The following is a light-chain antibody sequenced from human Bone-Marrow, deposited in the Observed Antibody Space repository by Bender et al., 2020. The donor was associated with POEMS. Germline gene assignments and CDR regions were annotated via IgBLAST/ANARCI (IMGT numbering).Light chain of an antibody. J-gene: IGLJ3*02. Sequence: QLVLTQSPSASASLGASVKLTCTLNSGHTRYAIAWHQQQPEKGPRFLMKVESDGSHKRGDGIPDRFSGSSSGAERYLTISSLQSEDEADYYCQTWGTGIVVFGGGAKLTVL. V-gene: IGLV4-69*01. CDR1: SGHTRYA. CDR2: VESDGSH. CDR3: QTWGTGIVV.